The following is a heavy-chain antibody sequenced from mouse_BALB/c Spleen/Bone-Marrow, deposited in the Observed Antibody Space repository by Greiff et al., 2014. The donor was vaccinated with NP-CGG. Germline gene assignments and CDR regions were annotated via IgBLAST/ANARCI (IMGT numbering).Heavy chain of an antibody. J-gene: IGHJ2*01. Sequence: VQLQQSGAELVRPGSSVKISCKASGYAFSSYWMNWVKQRPGQGLEWIGQIYPGDGDTSYNGKFKGKATLTADKSSSTAYMQLSSLTSEDSAVYFCARDYYGSRYYFDYRGQGTTLTVSS. CDR2: IYPGDGDT. CDR1: GYAFSSYW. D-gene: IGHD1-1*01. CDR3: ARDYYGSRYYFDY. V-gene: IGHV1-80*01.